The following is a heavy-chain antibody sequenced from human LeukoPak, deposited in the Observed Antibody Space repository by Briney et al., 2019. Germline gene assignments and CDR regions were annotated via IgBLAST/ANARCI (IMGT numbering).Heavy chain of an antibody. D-gene: IGHD6-19*01. CDR3: AREIVVAATGWFDP. J-gene: IGHJ5*02. CDR2: IYTSGST. Sequence: PSETLSLTCTVSGGSISSYHWSWIRQPAGKGLEWIGRIYTSGSTNYNPSLKSRVTMSVDTSKNQFSLKLRSVTAADTAVYYCAREIVVAATGWFDPWGQGTLVTVSS. CDR1: GGSISSYH. V-gene: IGHV4-4*07.